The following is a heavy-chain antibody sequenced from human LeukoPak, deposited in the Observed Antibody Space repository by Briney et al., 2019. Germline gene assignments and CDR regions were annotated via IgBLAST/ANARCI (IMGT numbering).Heavy chain of an antibody. J-gene: IGHJ3*02. CDR1: GGSISSYY. V-gene: IGHV4-59*01. CDR3: AREGSPRGYDILTGSYAFDI. Sequence: SETLSLTCTVSGGSISSYYWSWIRQPPGKGLEWIGYIYYSGSTNYNPSLKSRVTISVDTSKNQFSLKLSSVTAADTAVYYCAREGSPRGYDILTGSYAFDIWGQGTMVTASS. D-gene: IGHD3-9*01. CDR2: IYYSGST.